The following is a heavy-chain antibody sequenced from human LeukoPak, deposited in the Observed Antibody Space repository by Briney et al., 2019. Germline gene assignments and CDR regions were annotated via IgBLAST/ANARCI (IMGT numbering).Heavy chain of an antibody. CDR3: ARLVPYYDFWSGYELPYYFDY. V-gene: IGHV1-2*02. D-gene: IGHD3-3*01. CDR2: INPNSGGT. J-gene: IGHJ4*02. CDR1: GGTFSSYA. Sequence: EASVKVSCKASGGTFSSYAISWVRQAPGQGLEWMGWINPNSGGTNYAQKFQGRVTMTRDTSISTAYMELSRLRSDDTAVYYCARLVPYYDFWSGYELPYYFDYWGQGTLVTVSS.